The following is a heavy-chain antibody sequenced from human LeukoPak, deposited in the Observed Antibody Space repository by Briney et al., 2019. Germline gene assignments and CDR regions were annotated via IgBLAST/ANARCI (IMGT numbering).Heavy chain of an antibody. CDR2: FDPEDGET. CDR3: ATSSGSREYDAFDI. J-gene: IGHJ3*02. CDR1: GYTLTELS. Sequence: ASVKVSCKVSGYTLTELSMHWVRQAPGKGLEWMGGFDPEDGETIYAQKFQGRVTMTEVTSTDTAYMELSSLRSEDTAVYYCATSSGSREYDAFDIWGQGTMVTVSS. V-gene: IGHV1-24*01. D-gene: IGHD1-26*01.